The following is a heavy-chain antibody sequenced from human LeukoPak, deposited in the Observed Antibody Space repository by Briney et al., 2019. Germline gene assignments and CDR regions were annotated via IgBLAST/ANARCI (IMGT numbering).Heavy chain of an antibody. CDR1: GFTFSSYG. V-gene: IGHV3-30*18. CDR2: ISYDGSNK. D-gene: IGHD6-19*01. J-gene: IGHJ6*02. CDR3: AKSAVAGDYYYGMDV. Sequence: GGSLRLSCAASGFTFSSYGMHWVRQAPGKGLEWVAVISYDGSNKYYADSVKGRFTISRDNSKNTLYLQMNSLRAEDTAVYYCAKSAVAGDYYYGMDVWGQGTTVTVSS.